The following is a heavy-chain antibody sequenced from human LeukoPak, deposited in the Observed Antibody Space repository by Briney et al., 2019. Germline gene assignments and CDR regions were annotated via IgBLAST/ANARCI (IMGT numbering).Heavy chain of an antibody. CDR1: GGSISSYY. Sequence: SETLSLTCTVSGGSISSYYWSWIRQPPGKGLEWIGYIYYSGSTNYNPSLKSRVTISVDTSKNQFSLKLSSVTAPDTAVYYCATLGNYYYDSSGTVDYWGQGTLVTVSS. CDR3: ATLGNYYYDSSGTVDY. V-gene: IGHV4-59*01. D-gene: IGHD3-22*01. CDR2: IYYSGST. J-gene: IGHJ4*02.